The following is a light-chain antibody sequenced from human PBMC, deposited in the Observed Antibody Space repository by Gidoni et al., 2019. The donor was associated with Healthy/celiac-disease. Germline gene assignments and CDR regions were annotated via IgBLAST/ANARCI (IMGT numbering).Light chain of an antibody. Sequence: EIVLTQSPGTLSLSPGERATLSCRGSQSVSSSYLAWYQQKPGQAPRLLIYGASSRATGIPDRFSGSGSGTDFTLTISRLEPEDFAVYYCQQYGSSPLFTFGPXTKVDIK. V-gene: IGKV3-20*01. CDR2: GAS. J-gene: IGKJ3*01. CDR3: QQYGSSPLFT. CDR1: QSVSSSY.